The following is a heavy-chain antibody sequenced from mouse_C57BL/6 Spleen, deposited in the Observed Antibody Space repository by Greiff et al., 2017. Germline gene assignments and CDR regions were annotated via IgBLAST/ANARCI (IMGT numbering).Heavy chain of an antibody. D-gene: IGHD2-2*01. J-gene: IGHJ2*01. V-gene: IGHV5-16*01. Sequence: EVKLMESEGGLVQPGSSMKLSCTASGFTFSDYYMAWVRQVPEKGLEWVANINYDGSSTYYLDSLKSRFIISRDNAKNILYLQMSSLKSEDTATYYCAMVTTGYFDYWGQGTTLTVSS. CDR1: GFTFSDYY. CDR2: INYDGSST. CDR3: AMVTTGYFDY.